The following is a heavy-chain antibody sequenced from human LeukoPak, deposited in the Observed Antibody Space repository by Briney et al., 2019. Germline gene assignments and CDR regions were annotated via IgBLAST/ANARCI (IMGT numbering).Heavy chain of an antibody. J-gene: IGHJ4*02. CDR2: IYYSGST. D-gene: IGHD3-16*02. V-gene: IGHV4-39*01. CDR3: ARQLLDYDYVWGSYRPSFDY. CDR1: GGSISSNIYY. Sequence: SETLSLTCTVSGGSISSNIYYWGWIRQPPGQRLEWIGTIYYSGSTYYNPSLKSRVTISVDTSKNQFSLKLSSVTAADTAVYYCARQLLDYDYVWGSYRPSFDYWGQGTLVSVSS.